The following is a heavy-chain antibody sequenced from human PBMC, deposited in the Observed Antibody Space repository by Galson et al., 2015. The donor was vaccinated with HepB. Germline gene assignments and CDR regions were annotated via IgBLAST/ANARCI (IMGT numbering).Heavy chain of an antibody. CDR1: GFTFSSYA. V-gene: IGHV3-30-3*01. CDR3: ARDNAGYYYYYMDV. J-gene: IGHJ6*03. Sequence: SLRLSCAASGFTFSSYAMHWVRQAPGKGLEWVAVISYDGSNKYYADSVKGRFTISRDNSKNTLYLQMNSLRAEDTAVYYCARDNAGYYYYYMDVWGKGTTVTVSS. CDR2: ISYDGSNK.